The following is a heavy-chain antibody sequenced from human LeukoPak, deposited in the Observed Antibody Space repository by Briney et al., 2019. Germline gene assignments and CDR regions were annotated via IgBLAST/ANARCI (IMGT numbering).Heavy chain of an antibody. CDR1: GGTFSSYA. D-gene: IGHD5-24*01. CDR3: ASPSGDGSLGY. CDR2: IIPIFGTA. V-gene: IGHV1-69*13. Sequence: ASVKVSCRASGGTFSSYAISWVRQAPGQGLEWMGGIIPIFGTANYAQKFQGRVTITADESTSTAYMELSSLRSEDTAVYYCASPSGDGSLGYWGQGTLVTVSS. J-gene: IGHJ4*02.